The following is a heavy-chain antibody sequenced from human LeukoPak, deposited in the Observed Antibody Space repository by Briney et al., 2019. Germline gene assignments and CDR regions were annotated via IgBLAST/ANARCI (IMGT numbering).Heavy chain of an antibody. CDR1: GGTFSIYA. Sequence: SVKVSCKASGGTFSIYAISWVRQAPGQGLEWMGGIIPIFGTANYAQKFQGRVTITADESTSTAYMELSSLRSEDTAVYYCAREFTMVRGVLYNWFDPWGQGTLVTVSS. D-gene: IGHD3-10*01. CDR2: IIPIFGTA. CDR3: AREFTMVRGVLYNWFDP. V-gene: IGHV1-69*13. J-gene: IGHJ5*02.